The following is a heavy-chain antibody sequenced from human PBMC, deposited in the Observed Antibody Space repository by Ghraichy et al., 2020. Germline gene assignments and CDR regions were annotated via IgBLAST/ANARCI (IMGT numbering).Heavy chain of an antibody. J-gene: IGHJ4*02. CDR3: ARGVGASPWFAY. CDR2: INHSGNT. V-gene: IGHV4-34*01. D-gene: IGHD1-26*01. Sequence: SETLSLTCAVSDGSFSGYYWNWIRQPPGRGLEWIGEINHSGNTNYNPSLKSRVTISLDTSQNQFSLKLSSVTAADTAVYYCARGVGASPWFAYWGPENLGTVPS. CDR1: DGSFSGYY.